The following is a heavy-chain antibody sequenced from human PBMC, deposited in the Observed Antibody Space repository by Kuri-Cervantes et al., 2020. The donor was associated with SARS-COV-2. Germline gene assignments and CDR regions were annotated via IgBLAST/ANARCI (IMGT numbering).Heavy chain of an antibody. J-gene: IGHJ4*02. CDR1: GFTFSSYA. V-gene: IGHV3-74*01. D-gene: IGHD3-22*01. CDR3: ARVKSEDYYDSSGYYYEDY. CDR2: INPDGSYT. Sequence: GESLKISCAASGFTFSSYAMHWVRQAPGKGLVWVSRINPDGSYTNNADSVKGRFTLSRDNAKNMLFLQMNSLRAEDTAVYYCARVKSEDYYDSSGYYYEDYWGQGTLVTVSS.